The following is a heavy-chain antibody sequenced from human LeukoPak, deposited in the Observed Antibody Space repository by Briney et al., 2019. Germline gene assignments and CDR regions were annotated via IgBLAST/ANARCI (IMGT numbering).Heavy chain of an antibody. J-gene: IGHJ6*02. Sequence: ASVKVSCKASGYTFTSYGISWVRQAPGQGPEWMGWISAYNGNTNYAQKLQGRVTMTTDTSTSTAYMELRSLRSDDTAVYYCARGTKIVVVPAATYNYYYYGMDVWGQGTTVTVSS. CDR2: ISAYNGNT. CDR1: GYTFTSYG. V-gene: IGHV1-18*01. CDR3: ARGTKIVVVPAATYNYYYYGMDV. D-gene: IGHD2-2*01.